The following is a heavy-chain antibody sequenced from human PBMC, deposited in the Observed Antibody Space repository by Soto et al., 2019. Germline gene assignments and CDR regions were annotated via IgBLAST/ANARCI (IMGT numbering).Heavy chain of an antibody. CDR2: IYYSGST. Sequence: QVQLQESGPGLVKPSETLSLTCTVSGGSISSYYWSWIRQPPGKGLEWIGYIYYSGSTNYNPSLMSRVTISVDTSKNQFSLKLSSVTAADTAVYYCARPLGANWFDPWGQGTLVTVSS. V-gene: IGHV4-59*08. CDR1: GGSISSYY. D-gene: IGHD1-26*01. CDR3: ARPLGANWFDP. J-gene: IGHJ5*02.